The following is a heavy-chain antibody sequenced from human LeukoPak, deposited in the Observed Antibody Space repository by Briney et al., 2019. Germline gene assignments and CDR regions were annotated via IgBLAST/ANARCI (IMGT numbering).Heavy chain of an antibody. CDR1: GGSFNGYY. J-gene: IGHJ5*02. Sequence: SETLSLTCAVYGGSFNGYYWSWIRQPPGKGLEWIGEINHSGSTNYNPSLKSRVTISVDTSKNQFSLKLSSVTAADTAVYYCAREESSSWFEFDPWGQGTLVTVSS. V-gene: IGHV4-34*01. CDR2: INHSGST. D-gene: IGHD6-13*01. CDR3: AREESSSWFEFDP.